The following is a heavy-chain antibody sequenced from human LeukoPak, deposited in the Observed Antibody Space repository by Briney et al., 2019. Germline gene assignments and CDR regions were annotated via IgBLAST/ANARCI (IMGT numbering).Heavy chain of an antibody. D-gene: IGHD4-11*01. V-gene: IGHV3-21*01. CDR3: ARDPYSGLFDS. CDR2: ISSISSYI. Sequence: GGSLRLSCAASGFTFISYSMNWVRQAPGKGLECVSSISSISSYIYYADSVKGRFTISRDNAKSSLYLQLNRLRAEDTAVYYCARDPYSGLFDSWGQGTLVTVSS. J-gene: IGHJ4*02. CDR1: GFTFISYS.